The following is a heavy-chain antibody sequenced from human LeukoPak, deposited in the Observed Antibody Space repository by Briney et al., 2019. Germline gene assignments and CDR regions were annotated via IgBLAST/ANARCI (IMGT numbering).Heavy chain of an antibody. CDR2: ISSSSSSI. J-gene: IGHJ4*02. V-gene: IGHV3-48*04. Sequence: GGSLRLSCAASGFTLSSYSMNWVRQAPGKGLEWVSSISSSSSSIYYADSVKGRFTISRDNAKNSLYLQMNSLRAEDTAVYYCARDGGSIAARPCDYWGQGTLVTVSS. CDR1: GFTLSSYS. CDR3: ARDGGSIAARPCDY. D-gene: IGHD6-6*01.